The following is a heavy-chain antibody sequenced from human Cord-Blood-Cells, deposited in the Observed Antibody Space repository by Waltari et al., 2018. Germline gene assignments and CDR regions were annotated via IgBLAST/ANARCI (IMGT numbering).Heavy chain of an antibody. CDR3: AKVGNYGDYVVDY. Sequence: EVQLVESGGGLVQPGRSLRLSCAASGFTFDDYAMPWVRPAPGKGLEWVSGISWNSGSIGYADSVKGRFTISRDNAKNSLYLQMNSLRAEDTALYYCAKVGNYGDYVVDYWGQGTLVTVSS. J-gene: IGHJ4*02. D-gene: IGHD4-17*01. V-gene: IGHV3-9*01. CDR1: GFTFDDYA. CDR2: ISWNSGSI.